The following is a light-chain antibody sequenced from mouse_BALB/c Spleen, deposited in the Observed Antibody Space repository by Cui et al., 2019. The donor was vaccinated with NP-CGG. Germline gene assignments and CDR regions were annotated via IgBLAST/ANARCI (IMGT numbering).Light chain of an antibody. V-gene: IGLV1*01. CDR2: GTN. CDR1: TGAVTTSNY. CDR3: ALWYSNHWV. J-gene: IGLJ1*01. Sequence: QAVVTQESALTTSPGETVTLTCRSSTGAVTTSNYANWVQEKPDHLFTGLIGGTNNRAPGVPARFSGSLIGDKAAPTLTGAQTEDEAMYFCALWYSNHWVFGGGTKLTVL.